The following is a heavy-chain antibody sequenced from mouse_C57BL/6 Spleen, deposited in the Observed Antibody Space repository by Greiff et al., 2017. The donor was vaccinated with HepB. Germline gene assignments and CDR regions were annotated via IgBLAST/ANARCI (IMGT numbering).Heavy chain of an antibody. V-gene: IGHV3-6*01. J-gene: IGHJ3*01. CDR1: GYSITSGYY. D-gene: IGHD1-1*01. CDR2: ISYDGSN. Sequence: EVQLQESGPGLVKPSQSLSLTCSVTGYSITSGYYWNWIRQFPGNKLEWMGYISYDGSNNYNPSLKNRISITRDTSKNQFFLKLNSVTTEDTATYYCAHYYGSSPGFAYWGQGTLVTVSA. CDR3: AHYYGSSPGFAY.